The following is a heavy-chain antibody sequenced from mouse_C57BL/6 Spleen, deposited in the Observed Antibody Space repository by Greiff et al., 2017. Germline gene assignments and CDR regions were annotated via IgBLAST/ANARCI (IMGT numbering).Heavy chain of an antibody. CDR3: TRSTTVVDAMDY. V-gene: IGHV1-5*01. Sequence: EVQLQQSGTVLARPGASVKMSCKTSGYTFTSYWMHWVKQRPGQGLEWIGAIYPGNSDTSYNQKFKGKAKLTAVTSASTAYMELSSLTNEDSAVYYCTRSTTVVDAMDYWGQGTSVTVSS. CDR2: IYPGNSDT. D-gene: IGHD1-1*01. J-gene: IGHJ4*01. CDR1: GYTFTSYW.